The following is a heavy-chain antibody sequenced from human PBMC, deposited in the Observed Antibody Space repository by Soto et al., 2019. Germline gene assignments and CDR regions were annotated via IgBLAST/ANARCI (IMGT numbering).Heavy chain of an antibody. CDR1: GFTFSSYG. Sequence: EVQLVESGRGLVKPGGSLRLSCAASGFTFSSYGMNWVRQAPGKGLEWVSSSSSSSSYIYYADSVKGRFTISRDNAKNSLCLEMNSLRAGDTAVFYMGRDGGRWGGGYCDLLGRGTLVTVSS. D-gene: IGHD3-16*01. CDR3: GRDGGRWGGGYCDL. V-gene: IGHV3-21*01. CDR2: SSSSSSYI. J-gene: IGHJ2*01.